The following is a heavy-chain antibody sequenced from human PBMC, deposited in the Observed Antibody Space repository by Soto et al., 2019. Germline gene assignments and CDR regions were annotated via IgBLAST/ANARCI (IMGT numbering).Heavy chain of an antibody. J-gene: IGHJ6*02. CDR2: IIPIFGTA. Sequence: QVQLVQSVAEVKKPGSSVKVSCKASGGTFSSYAISWVRQAPGQGLEWMGGIIPIFGTANYAQKFQGRVTITADESTSTAYMELSSLRSEDTAVYYCAGGLVVPAAMGGEEYYYGMDVWGQGTTVTVSS. V-gene: IGHV1-69*01. D-gene: IGHD2-2*01. CDR3: AGGLVVPAAMGGEEYYYGMDV. CDR1: GGTFSSYA.